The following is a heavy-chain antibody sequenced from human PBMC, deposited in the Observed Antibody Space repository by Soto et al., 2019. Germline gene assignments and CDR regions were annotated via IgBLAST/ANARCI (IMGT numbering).Heavy chain of an antibody. J-gene: IGHJ6*02. D-gene: IGHD6-13*01. Sequence: EVQLVQSGAEVKKPGESLKISCKGSGYSFTSYWIGWVRQMPGKGLEWMGIIYPGDSDTRYSPSFQGQVTISADKSISTAYLQWSSLKASATAMYYCAGTSAAGKNYNGMDVWGQGTTVTVSS. V-gene: IGHV5-51*01. CDR3: AGTSAAGKNYNGMDV. CDR2: IYPGDSDT. CDR1: GYSFTSYW.